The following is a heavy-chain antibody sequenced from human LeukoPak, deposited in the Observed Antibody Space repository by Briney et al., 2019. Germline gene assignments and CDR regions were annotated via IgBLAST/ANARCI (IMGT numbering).Heavy chain of an antibody. D-gene: IGHD3-3*01. J-gene: IGHJ5*02. Sequence: SETLSLTCTVSGGSISSYYWSWIRQPAGKGLEWIGRIYTSGSTNYNPSLKSRVTISVDTSKNQFSLKLSSVTAADTAVYYCARDYGFLEWNWFDPWGQGTLVTVSS. V-gene: IGHV4-4*07. CDR2: IYTSGST. CDR3: ARDYGFLEWNWFDP. CDR1: GGSISSYY.